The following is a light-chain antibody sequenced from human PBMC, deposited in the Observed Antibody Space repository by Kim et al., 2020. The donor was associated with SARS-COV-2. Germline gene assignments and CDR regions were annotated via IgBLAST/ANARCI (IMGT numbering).Light chain of an antibody. CDR2: AAS. CDR3: QQSYSTPYT. CDR1: QSISSY. Sequence: DIQMTQSPSSLSASVGDRVTITCRASQSISSYLNWYQQKPGKAPKLLIYAASSLQSGVSSRFSGSGSGTDFSLTISSLQPEDFATYYCQQSYSTPYTFAQGTKLEI. J-gene: IGKJ2*01. V-gene: IGKV1-39*01.